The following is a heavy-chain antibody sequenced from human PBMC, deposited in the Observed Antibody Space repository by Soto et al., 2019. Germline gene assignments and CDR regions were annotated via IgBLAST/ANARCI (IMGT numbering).Heavy chain of an antibody. D-gene: IGHD3-22*01. CDR3: ARDQRWLRHGYSDY. V-gene: IGHV3-21*01. CDR1: GFSFSSHS. CDR2: IGDSSTYI. J-gene: IGHJ4*02. Sequence: EVQLVESGGGLVKPGGSLRLFCAASGFSFSSHSMNWVRQAPGKGLEWVSSIGDSSTYIYYADSVKGRFTISRDNAKNSLYLQMNSLRAEDTAVYYCARDQRWLRHGYSDYWGQGTLVTVSS.